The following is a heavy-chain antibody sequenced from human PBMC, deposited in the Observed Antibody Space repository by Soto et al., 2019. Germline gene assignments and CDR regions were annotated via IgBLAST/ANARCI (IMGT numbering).Heavy chain of an antibody. CDR3: ARDLIRFLEWLAGPNWFDP. Sequence: SETLSLTCAVSGYSISSGYYWCWIRQPPGKGLEWIGSIYHSGSTYYNPSLKSRVTISVDTSKNQFSLKLSSVTAADTAVYYCARDLIRFLEWLAGPNWFDPWGQGTLVTVSS. CDR2: IYHSGST. J-gene: IGHJ5*02. V-gene: IGHV4-38-2*02. CDR1: GYSISSGYY. D-gene: IGHD3-3*01.